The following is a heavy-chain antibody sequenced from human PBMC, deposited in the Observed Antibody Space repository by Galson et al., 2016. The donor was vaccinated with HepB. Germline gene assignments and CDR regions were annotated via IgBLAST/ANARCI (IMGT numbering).Heavy chain of an antibody. CDR3: ARDGGYSGYDF. Sequence: SLRLSCAASGLIVRNNYMSWVRQAPGKGLEWVSGFHRGDTTHYPDSVKGRFIISRHNSKNTVYLEMNTLKTEDTAVYYCARDGGYSGYDFWGQGTLVAVSS. D-gene: IGHD5-12*01. CDR2: FHRGDTT. CDR1: GLIVRNNY. V-gene: IGHV3-53*04. J-gene: IGHJ4*02.